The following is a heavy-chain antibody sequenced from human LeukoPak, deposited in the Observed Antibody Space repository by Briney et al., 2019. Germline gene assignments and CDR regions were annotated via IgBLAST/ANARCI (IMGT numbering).Heavy chain of an antibody. D-gene: IGHD2-2*02. J-gene: IGHJ4*02. CDR3: ARVGRIVVVPAAIPWNCDY. CDR1: GYSISSGYY. V-gene: IGHV4-38-2*02. Sequence: SETLSLTCTVSGYSISSGYYWGWIRQPPGKGLEWIGSIYHSGSTYYNPSLKSRVTISVDTSKNQFSLKLSSVTAADTAVYYCARVGRIVVVPAAIPWNCDYWGQGTLVTVSS. CDR2: IYHSGST.